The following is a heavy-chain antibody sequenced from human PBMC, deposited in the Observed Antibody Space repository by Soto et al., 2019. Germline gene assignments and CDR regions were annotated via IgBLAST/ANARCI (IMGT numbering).Heavy chain of an antibody. CDR1: GGSISSSSYY. Sequence: SETLSLTCTVSGGSISSSSYYWGWIRQPPGKGLEWIGSIYYSGSTYYNLSLKSRVTISVDTSKNQFSLKLSSVTAADTAVYDCARLHTGWLHFDYWGQGTLVTVSS. D-gene: IGHD5-12*01. J-gene: IGHJ4*02. V-gene: IGHV4-39*07. CDR2: IYYSGST. CDR3: ARLHTGWLHFDY.